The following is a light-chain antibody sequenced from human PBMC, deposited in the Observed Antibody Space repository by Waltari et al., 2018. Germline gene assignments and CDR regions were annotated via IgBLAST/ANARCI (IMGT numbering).Light chain of an antibody. CDR1: SANIGRRY. CDR3: TAWDDSLNAWV. CDR2: LTN. Sequence: QSVLTQPPSASGTPGQRVTISCSGSSANIGRRYVYWYPQVPGTAPKPLNYLTNSRTSGVPCRFSGSKFGTAASLAISGLRSDDEADYYCTAWDDSLNAWVFGGGTQLTV. J-gene: IGLJ3*02. V-gene: IGLV1-47*01.